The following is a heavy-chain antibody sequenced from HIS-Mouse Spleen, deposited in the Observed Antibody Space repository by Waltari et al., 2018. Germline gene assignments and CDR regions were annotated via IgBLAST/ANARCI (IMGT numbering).Heavy chain of an antibody. V-gene: IGHV1-8*01. D-gene: IGHD4-4*01. CDR2: MNPNSGNT. J-gene: IGHJ4*02. Sequence: QVQLVQSGAEVKKPGASVTVSCTASGSTFTSYDITWVRQATGQGIEWMGWMNPNSGNTGYAQKFQGRVTMTRNTSISTAYMELSSLRSEDTAVYYCARGHDYSNYFDYWGQGTLVTVSS. CDR1: GSTFTSYD. CDR3: ARGHDYSNYFDY.